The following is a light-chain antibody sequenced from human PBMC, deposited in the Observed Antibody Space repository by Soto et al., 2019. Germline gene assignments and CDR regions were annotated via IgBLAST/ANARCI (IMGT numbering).Light chain of an antibody. CDR1: QGIINY. J-gene: IGKJ1*01. Sequence: DIQMTQSPSSLSASVGDSATITCRASQGIINYLAWFQQKPGKVPKLLIYTASTLQSGVPSRFSGSGSGTDFTLTISSLQPEDVATYYCQKYNSAPRTFGQGTKVEIK. CDR2: TAS. V-gene: IGKV1-27*01. CDR3: QKYNSAPRT.